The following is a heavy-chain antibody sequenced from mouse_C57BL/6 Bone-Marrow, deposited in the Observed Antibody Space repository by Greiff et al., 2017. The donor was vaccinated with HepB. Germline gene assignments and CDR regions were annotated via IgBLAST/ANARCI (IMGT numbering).Heavy chain of an antibody. J-gene: IGHJ2*01. D-gene: IGHD4-1*01. CDR2: INYDGSST. Sequence: DVKLVESEGGLVQPGSSMKLSCTASGFTFSDYYMAWVRQVPEKGLEWVANINYDGSSTYYLDSLKSRFIISRDNAKNILYLQMSSLKSEDTATYYCARDETGTGMDCWGQGTTLTVSS. CDR1: GFTFSDYY. CDR3: ARDETGTGMDC. V-gene: IGHV5-16*01.